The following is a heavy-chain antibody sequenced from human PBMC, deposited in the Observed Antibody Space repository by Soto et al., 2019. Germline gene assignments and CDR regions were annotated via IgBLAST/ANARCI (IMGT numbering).Heavy chain of an antibody. CDR1: GGSFSGYY. D-gene: IGHD2-15*01. CDR2: INHSGST. J-gene: IGHJ4*02. V-gene: IGHV4-34*01. Sequence: QVQLQQWGAGLLKPSETLSLTCAVYGGSFSGYYWSWIRQPPGKGLEWIGEINHSGSTNYNPSLKSRVTLSVNTSKNQFSLKLSSLTAADTAVYYCASPGPNCSGGRCYGYWGQGTLVTVSS. CDR3: ASPGPNCSGGRCYGY.